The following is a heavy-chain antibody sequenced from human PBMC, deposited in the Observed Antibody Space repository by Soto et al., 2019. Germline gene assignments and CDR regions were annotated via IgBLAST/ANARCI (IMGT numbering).Heavy chain of an antibody. CDR3: ARGLVIVPAATNGNWFDP. CDR2: INHSGST. V-gene: IGHV4-34*01. D-gene: IGHD2-2*01. CDR1: GGSVSGYY. Sequence: QVQLQQWGAGLLEPAETLSLTCAVYGGSVSGYYWSWIRQPPEKGLEWIGEINHSGSTNYNPSLKSRVTISVDTSKNQFSLKLSSVTAADTAVYYSARGLVIVPAATNGNWFDPWGQGTLVTVSS. J-gene: IGHJ5*02.